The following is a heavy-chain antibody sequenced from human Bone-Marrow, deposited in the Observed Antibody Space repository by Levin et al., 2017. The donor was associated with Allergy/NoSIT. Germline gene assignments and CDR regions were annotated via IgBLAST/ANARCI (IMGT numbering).Heavy chain of an antibody. CDR1: GASIRSQY. CDR2: VYHSGDT. J-gene: IGHJ5*02. CDR3: ATLSFSRFDT. V-gene: IGHV4-59*11. Sequence: SSETLSLKCTVSGASIRSQYWSWIRQPPGGGLEWLGYVYHSGDTNYNPSLKSRLTMSVDTSNNQFSLKLTSVTAADTAVYYCATLSFSRFDTWGPGALVTVSS. D-gene: IGHD3-3*02.